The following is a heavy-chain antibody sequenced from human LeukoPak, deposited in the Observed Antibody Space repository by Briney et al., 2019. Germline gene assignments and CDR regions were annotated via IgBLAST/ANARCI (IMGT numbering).Heavy chain of an antibody. CDR3: ARGRGGSIVIVAPYFDS. CDR2: IIPVFGRP. D-gene: IGHD5-12*01. V-gene: IGHV1-69*05. CDR1: GSSFTISDYA. J-gene: IGHJ4*02. Sequence: GSSVTVSCKPSGSSFTISDYAIVWVRQAPGQGLEWMGGIIPVFGRPDYAPKFQGRLTISTDESTNTAYMQLSSLTSEDTAVYFCARGRGGSIVIVAPYFDSWGQGTLVTVSS.